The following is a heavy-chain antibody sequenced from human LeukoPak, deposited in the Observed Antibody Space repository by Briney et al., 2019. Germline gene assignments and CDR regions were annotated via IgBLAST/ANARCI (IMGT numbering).Heavy chain of an antibody. CDR2: INPNSGGT. D-gene: IGHD2-2*03. Sequence: ASVKVSCKASGYTFTGYYMHWVRQAPGQGLEWMGWINPNSGGTNYAQKFQGRVTMTRDTSINTAYMELSRLRSDDTAVYYCARDGGYCSSTSCYWRFDPWGQGTLVTVSS. J-gene: IGHJ5*02. V-gene: IGHV1-2*02. CDR3: ARDGGYCSSTSCYWRFDP. CDR1: GYTFTGYY.